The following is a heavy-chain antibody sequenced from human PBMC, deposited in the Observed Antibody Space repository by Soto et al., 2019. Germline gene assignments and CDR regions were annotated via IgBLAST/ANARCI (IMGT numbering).Heavy chain of an antibody. CDR3: ARDLQHGFDF. Sequence: GGSLRLSCAASGYTFNIYWMNWVRQIPGKGLVWLSHIDNDGTATYADSVKGRFTISRDNAKSTVYLQMNSLRDEDTAVYYCARDLQHGFDFWGQGTMVTVSS. J-gene: IGHJ3*01. CDR1: GYTFNIYW. V-gene: IGHV3-74*01. D-gene: IGHD6-13*01. CDR2: IDNDGTA.